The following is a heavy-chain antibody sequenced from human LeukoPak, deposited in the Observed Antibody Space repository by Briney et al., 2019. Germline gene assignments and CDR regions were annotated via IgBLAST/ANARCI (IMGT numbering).Heavy chain of an antibody. Sequence: WGSLRLSCAVSGFSSSNFEMNWVSQAPGKGLEWVSYIDISGGTIYYADSVKGRFTISRDNAKNSLYLQMSSLRAEDTGFYYCARGGSSGYYYNAFDIWGQGTMLSVSS. V-gene: IGHV3-48*03. D-gene: IGHD3-22*01. J-gene: IGHJ3*02. CDR1: GFSSSNFE. CDR2: IDISGGTI. CDR3: ARGGSSGYYYNAFDI.